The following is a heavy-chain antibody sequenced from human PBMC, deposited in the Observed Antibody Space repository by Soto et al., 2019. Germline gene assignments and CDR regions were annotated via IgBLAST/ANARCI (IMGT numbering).Heavy chain of an antibody. CDR3: SACSSTSCYMGSYHYHMDA. V-gene: IGHV1-18*01. D-gene: IGHD2-2*02. CDR1: GYTFTSYT. Sequence: ASVKGSCQATGYTFTSYTISWVRQGPGQGLEWMGWISRYNGNTIDAKKSQGRITMTTETSTSTAFMELRSLTSDDTAIYYCSACSSTSCYMGSYHYHMDAWGQGTTVPVSS. CDR2: ISRYNGNT. J-gene: IGHJ6*02.